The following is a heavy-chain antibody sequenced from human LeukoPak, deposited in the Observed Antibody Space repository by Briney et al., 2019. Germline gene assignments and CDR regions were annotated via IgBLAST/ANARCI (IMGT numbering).Heavy chain of an antibody. Sequence: GGSLRLSCAASEFTFSSYGMHWVRQAPGKGLEWVAVISYDGSNKYYADSVKGRFTISRDNSKNTLYLQMNSLRAEDTAVYYCANSGYDYEGADYYYYYMDVWGKGTTVTVSS. CDR1: EFTFSSYG. CDR3: ANSGYDYEGADYYYYYMDV. V-gene: IGHV3-30*18. CDR2: ISYDGSNK. J-gene: IGHJ6*03. D-gene: IGHD5-12*01.